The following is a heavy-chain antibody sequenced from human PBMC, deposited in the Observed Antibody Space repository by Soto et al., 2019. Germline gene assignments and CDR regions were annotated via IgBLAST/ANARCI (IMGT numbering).Heavy chain of an antibody. CDR1: GEAVGSGQSY. D-gene: IGHD3-10*01. CDR3: TRVRGDSAGSSLGRRIDA. J-gene: IGHJ6*02. Sequence: QVQLQESGPGLVKPSETLSLICFVSGEAVGSGQSYWNWIRQAPGKGLEWIGHLFVTGATKYSASLKSRVTMSVETSNSQSSLTLTSVTAADSATSVCTRVRGDSAGSSLGRRIDAWGQGTTVTVAS. V-gene: IGHV4-61*01. CDR2: LFVTGAT.